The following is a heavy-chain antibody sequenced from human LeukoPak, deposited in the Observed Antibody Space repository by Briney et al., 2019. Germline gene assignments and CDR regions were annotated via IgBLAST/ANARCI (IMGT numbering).Heavy chain of an antibody. CDR3: ARDRHYDASTVFDP. CDR1: GYTFTGYY. Sequence: ASVKVSCKASGYTFTGYYIHWVRQAPGQGLEWMGWISANSGNTKFAQKVQGRITMTTDTSTSTAYMELRSLRSDDTAIYFCARDRHYDASTVFDPWGQGTLVTVSS. CDR2: ISANSGNT. D-gene: IGHD3-3*01. V-gene: IGHV1-18*04. J-gene: IGHJ5*02.